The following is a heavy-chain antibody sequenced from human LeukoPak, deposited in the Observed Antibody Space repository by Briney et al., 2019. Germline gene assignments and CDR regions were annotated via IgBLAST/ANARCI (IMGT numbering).Heavy chain of an antibody. V-gene: IGHV3-21*01. D-gene: IGHD6-19*01. CDR2: ISSSGTYK. CDR3: ARGEGEQWLVYFDY. J-gene: IGHJ4*02. CDR1: GFTFSSYS. Sequence: PGGSLRLSCAVSGFTFSSYSMSWVRQAPGKGLEWVSSISSSGTYKYYADSVKGRFTISRDNAKNSLYLQMNSLRAEDTAVYYCARGEGEQWLVYFDYWGQGTLVTVSS.